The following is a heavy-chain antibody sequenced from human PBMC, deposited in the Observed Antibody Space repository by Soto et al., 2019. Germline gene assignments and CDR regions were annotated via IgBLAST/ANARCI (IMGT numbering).Heavy chain of an antibody. CDR2: IWYDGSNK. Sequence: PGGSLRLSCAASGFTFSSYGMHWVRQAPGKGLEWVAVIWYDGSNKYYADSVKGRFTISRDNSKNTLYLQMNSLRAEDTAVYYCARDMVVITILGYYYGMDVWGQGTTVTVSS. D-gene: IGHD3-3*01. CDR1: GFTFSSYG. V-gene: IGHV3-33*01. J-gene: IGHJ6*02. CDR3: ARDMVVITILGYYYGMDV.